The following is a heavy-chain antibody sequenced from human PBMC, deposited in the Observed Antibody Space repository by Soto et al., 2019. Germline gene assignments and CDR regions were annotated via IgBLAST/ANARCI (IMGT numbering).Heavy chain of an antibody. D-gene: IGHD2-2*02. Sequence: QVQLVQSGAEVKKPGSSVKVSCKASGGTFSSYAISWVRQAPGQGLEWMGGIIPIFGTANYAQKFQGRVTITADESTSKAYMELSRLRSEDTAVYYCARVGYCSSTSCYTSAFDIWGQGTMVTVSS. CDR3: ARVGYCSSTSCYTSAFDI. CDR2: IIPIFGTA. CDR1: GGTFSSYA. V-gene: IGHV1-69*01. J-gene: IGHJ3*02.